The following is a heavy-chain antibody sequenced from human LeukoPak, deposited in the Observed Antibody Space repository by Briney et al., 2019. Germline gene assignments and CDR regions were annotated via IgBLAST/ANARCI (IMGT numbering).Heavy chain of an antibody. CDR2: LYPGDSAT. D-gene: IGHD1-7*01. CDR3: ARANYGATDY. J-gene: IGHJ4*02. CDR1: GYNFASYW. Sequence: GESLKISCKGSGYNFASYWIGWVRQMPGKGLEWMGILYPGDSATKYSPSFQGQVTFSADKSTTTAYLQWNSLKASDTAMYYCARANYGATDYWGQGTLVTVSS. V-gene: IGHV5-51*01.